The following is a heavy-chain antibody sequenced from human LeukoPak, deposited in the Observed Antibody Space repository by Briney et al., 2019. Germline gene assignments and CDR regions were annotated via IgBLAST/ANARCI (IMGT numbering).Heavy chain of an antibody. J-gene: IGHJ4*02. V-gene: IGHV1-2*02. CDR2: INPNSGGT. CDR3: ARDLHTYYYDSSGYYSDY. CDR1: GYTFTSYY. D-gene: IGHD3-22*01. Sequence: ASVKVSCKASGYTFTSYYMHWVRQAPGQGLEWMGWINPNSGGTNYAQKFQGRVTMTRDTSISTAYMELSRLRSDDTAVYYCARDLHTYYYDSSGYYSDYWGQGTLVTVSS.